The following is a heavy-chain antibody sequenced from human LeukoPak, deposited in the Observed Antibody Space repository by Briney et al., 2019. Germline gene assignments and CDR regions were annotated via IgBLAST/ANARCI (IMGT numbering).Heavy chain of an antibody. Sequence: GGSLRLSCAASGFTFSSYWMHWVRQAPGKGLVWVSRINTDGSSTSYADSVKGRFTISRDNSKNTLYLQMNSVRAEDTAVYYCAKAHVAAADYYYYYMDVWGKGTTVTVSS. CDR3: AKAHVAAADYYYYYMDV. CDR2: INTDGSST. D-gene: IGHD6-13*01. J-gene: IGHJ6*03. CDR1: GFTFSSYW. V-gene: IGHV3-74*01.